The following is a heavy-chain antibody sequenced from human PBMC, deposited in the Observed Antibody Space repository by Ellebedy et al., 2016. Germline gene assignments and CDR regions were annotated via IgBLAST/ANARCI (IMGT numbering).Heavy chain of an antibody. CDR3: ARGAYYDSSGYDY. CDR1: GGSISSSSYY. J-gene: IGHJ4*02. CDR2: IYYSGST. Sequence: SETLSLTCTVSGGSISSSSYYWGWIRQPPGKGLEWIGSIYYSGSTYYNPSLKSLVTISVDTSKNQFSLKLSSVTAADTAVYYCARGAYYDSSGYDYWGQGTLVTVSS. D-gene: IGHD3-22*01. V-gene: IGHV4-39*01.